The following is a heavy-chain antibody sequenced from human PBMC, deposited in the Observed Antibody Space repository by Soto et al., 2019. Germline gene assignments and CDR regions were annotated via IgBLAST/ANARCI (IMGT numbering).Heavy chain of an antibody. Sequence: PSETLSLTCTVSGGSISSSGYYWGWIRQPPGKGLEWIGSIYYSGSTYYNPSLKSRVTISVDTSKNQFSLKLSSVTAADTAVYYCARPPSSSWYVRDAFDIWGQGTTVTVSS. CDR1: GGSISSSGYY. D-gene: IGHD6-13*01. CDR2: IYYSGST. V-gene: IGHV4-39*07. J-gene: IGHJ3*02. CDR3: ARPPSSSWYVRDAFDI.